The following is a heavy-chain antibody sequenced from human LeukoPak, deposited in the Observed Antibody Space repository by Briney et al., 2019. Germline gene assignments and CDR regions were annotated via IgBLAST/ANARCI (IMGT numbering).Heavy chain of an antibody. CDR3: AKDRGTSYFDY. D-gene: IGHD3-10*01. CDR2: ISYDGSNK. Sequence: GGALRLSCAASGFTFNSYGMHGVRQAPRKGLEWVAVISYDGSNKYYADSVKGRFTISRDNSKNTLYLQMDSLRAEDTAVYYCAKDRGTSYFDYWGQGTLVTVSS. V-gene: IGHV3-30*18. J-gene: IGHJ4*02. CDR1: GFTFNSYG.